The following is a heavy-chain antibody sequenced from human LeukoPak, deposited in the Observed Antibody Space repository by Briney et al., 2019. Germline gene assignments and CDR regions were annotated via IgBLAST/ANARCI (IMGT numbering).Heavy chain of an antibody. CDR2: ISAYNGNT. J-gene: IGHJ4*02. D-gene: IGHD6-25*01. CDR3: AKQRHPTYYFDY. Sequence: ASVKVSCKASGYTFTSYGISWVRQAPGQGLEWMGWISAYNGNTNYAQKLQGRVTMTTDTSTSTAYMELRSLRSDDTAVYYCAKQRHPTYYFDYWGQGTLVTVSS. CDR1: GYTFTSYG. V-gene: IGHV1-18*01.